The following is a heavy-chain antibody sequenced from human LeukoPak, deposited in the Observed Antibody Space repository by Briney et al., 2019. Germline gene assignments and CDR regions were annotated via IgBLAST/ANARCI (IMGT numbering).Heavy chain of an antibody. J-gene: IGHJ4*02. CDR1: RFTFSIYA. CDR2: ISGSGGDT. D-gene: IGHD5-24*01. Sequence: GGSLRLSCAASRFTFSIYAMSWVRQAPGKGLEWVSGISGSGGDTYYADSVKGRFTISRDNSKKTVYLQMNSLRTEDTAVYYCAKDRWLQGYFDYWGQGTLVTVSS. CDR3: AKDRWLQGYFDY. V-gene: IGHV3-23*01.